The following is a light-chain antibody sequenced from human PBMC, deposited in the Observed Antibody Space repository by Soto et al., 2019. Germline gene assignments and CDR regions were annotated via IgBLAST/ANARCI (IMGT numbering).Light chain of an antibody. J-gene: IGKJ2*01. Sequence: DIVMTQSPDSLAVSLGERATINCKSSQSVLYSSNNKNYLAWYQQRPGQPPKLLIYWASTRESGVPDRFSGSGSGTDFTLNITSLQAEDVAVYYCQQYDSTPPTFGQGTKLEIK. CDR2: WAS. CDR3: QQYDSTPPT. V-gene: IGKV4-1*01. CDR1: QSVLYSSNNKNY.